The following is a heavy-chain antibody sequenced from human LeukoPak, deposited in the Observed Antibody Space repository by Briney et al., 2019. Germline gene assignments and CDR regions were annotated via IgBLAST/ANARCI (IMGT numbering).Heavy chain of an antibody. CDR2: ISSGSYI. D-gene: IGHD2-2*01. CDR1: GFTFSTFG. CDR3: ARSDYCSSTSCHLFDY. J-gene: IGHJ4*02. Sequence: SGGSLRLSCAASGFTFSTFGMIWVRQAPGKGLEWVSSISSGSYIYYADAVKARFTISRDNARNSLYLQMNSLRADDTAVYYCARSDYCSSTSCHLFDYWGQGTLVTVSS. V-gene: IGHV3-21*01.